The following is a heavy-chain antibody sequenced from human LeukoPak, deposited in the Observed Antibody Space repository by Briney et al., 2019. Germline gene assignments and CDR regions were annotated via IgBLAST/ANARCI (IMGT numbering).Heavy chain of an antibody. V-gene: IGHV3-33*01. D-gene: IGHD5-18*01. CDR3: ARITTASSDL. J-gene: IGHJ1*01. CDR1: GFTFGSHG. Sequence: QPGRSLRLSCTASGFTFGSHGMHWVRQAPGKGLEWVALIWYDGSQKYYADSVKGRFTISRDNSKNTLYLQMNSLRAEDTAVYYCARITTASSDLWGQGTLVTVSS. CDR2: IWYDGSQK.